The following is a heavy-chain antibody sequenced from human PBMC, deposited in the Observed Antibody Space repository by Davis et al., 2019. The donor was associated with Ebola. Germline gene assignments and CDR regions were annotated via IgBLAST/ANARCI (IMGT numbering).Heavy chain of an antibody. D-gene: IGHD6-19*01. CDR1: GGTFSSYA. CDR2: IIPILGIA. CDR3: ARDNRRIAVAGTSY. Sequence: SVKVSCKASGGTFSSYAISWVRQAPGQGLEWMGRIIPILGIANYAQKFQGRVTITADKSTSTAYMELRSLRSDDTAVYYCARDNRRIAVAGTSYWGQGTLVTVSS. V-gene: IGHV1-69*04. J-gene: IGHJ4*02.